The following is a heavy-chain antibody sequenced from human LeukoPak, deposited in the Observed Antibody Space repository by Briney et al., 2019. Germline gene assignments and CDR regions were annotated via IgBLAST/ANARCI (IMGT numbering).Heavy chain of an antibody. CDR1: GGSISSYY. V-gene: IGHV4-30-4*01. D-gene: IGHD4-23*01. J-gene: IGHJ5*02. CDR2: IYYSGST. Sequence: SETLSLTCTVSGGSISSYYWSWIRQPPGKGLEWIGYIYYSGSTYYNPSLKCRVTISVDTSKNQFSLKLSSVTAADTAVYYCAIYGADYGGNFYGASPNWFDPGGQGPLVTVSS. CDR3: AIYGADYGGNFYGASPNWFDP.